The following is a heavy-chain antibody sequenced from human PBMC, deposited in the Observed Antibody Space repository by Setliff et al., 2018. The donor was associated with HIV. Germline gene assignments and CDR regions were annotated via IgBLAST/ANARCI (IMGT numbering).Heavy chain of an antibody. J-gene: IGHJ4*02. V-gene: IGHV4-39*01. D-gene: IGHD3-3*01. CDR3: VTVVQDDLGVALFDY. CDR2: ILYGGTT. Sequence: SETLSLTCAVSGGSVDSRDYYWGWIRQPPGKGLEWIGNILYGGTTYYTPSLKSRVSISVDTSRNQFSLRLNSVTAADTAVYYCVTVVQDDLGVALFDYWGQGTLVTVSS. CDR1: GGSVDSRDYY.